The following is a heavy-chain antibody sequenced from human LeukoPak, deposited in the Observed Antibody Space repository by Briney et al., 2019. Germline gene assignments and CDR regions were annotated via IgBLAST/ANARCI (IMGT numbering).Heavy chain of an antibody. CDR3: AAVIDY. CDR2: ISNSGSTK. CDR1: GFTFSSYE. V-gene: IGHV3-48*03. J-gene: IGHJ4*02. Sequence: PGGSLRLSCAASGFTFSSYEMNWVRQAPGKGLEWVSYISNSGSTKHYADSVKGRFTISRDNAKNSVYLQMNSLRVEDTAFYYCAAVIDYWGQGTLVTVSS.